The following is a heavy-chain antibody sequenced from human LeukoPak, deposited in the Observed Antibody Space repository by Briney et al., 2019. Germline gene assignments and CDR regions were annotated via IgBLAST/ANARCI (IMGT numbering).Heavy chain of an antibody. V-gene: IGHV3-30*18. CDR1: GFTFSNYG. J-gene: IGHJ6*03. CDR3: AKDQFFVTGYYSYMDV. Sequence: PGGSLRLSCAASGFTFSNYGMHWVRQAPGKGLEWVAVMSYDGSNKHYADSVRGRFNISRDNSKNTLYLQMNSLRTEDAAVYHCAKDQFFVTGYYSYMDVWGKGTTVTVSS. D-gene: IGHD2-21*02. CDR2: MSYDGSNK.